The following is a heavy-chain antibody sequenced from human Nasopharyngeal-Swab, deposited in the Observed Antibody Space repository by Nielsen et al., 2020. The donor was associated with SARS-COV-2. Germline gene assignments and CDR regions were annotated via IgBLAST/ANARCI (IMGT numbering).Heavy chain of an antibody. J-gene: IGHJ6*02. CDR3: AKDRSSSWYYFYGMDV. Sequence: WSRQAPGQGLEWVAVISYDGSNKYYADSVKGRFTISRDNSKNTLDLQMNSLTTDDTAVYYCAKDRSSSWYYFYGMDVWGQGTTVTVSS. V-gene: IGHV3-30*18. D-gene: IGHD6-13*01. CDR2: ISYDGSNK.